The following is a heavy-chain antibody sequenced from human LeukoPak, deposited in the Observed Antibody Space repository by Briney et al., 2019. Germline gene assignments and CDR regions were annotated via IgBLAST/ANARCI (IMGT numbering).Heavy chain of an antibody. J-gene: IGHJ4*02. CDR3: ARVGCSGGSCYFRYYFDY. CDR1: GGTFSNYA. Sequence: SVKVSCKASGGTFSNYAISWVRQAPGQGLEWMGGIIPIFGTANYAQKFQGRVTITADESTSTAYMELSSLRSEDTAVYYCARVGCSGGSCYFRYYFDYWGQGTLVTVSS. CDR2: IIPIFGTA. D-gene: IGHD2-15*01. V-gene: IGHV1-69*13.